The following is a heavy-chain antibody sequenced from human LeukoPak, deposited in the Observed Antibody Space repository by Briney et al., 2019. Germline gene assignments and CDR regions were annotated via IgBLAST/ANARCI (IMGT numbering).Heavy chain of an antibody. Sequence: SETLSLTCTVSGGSISSSSYYWGWIRQPPGRGLEWIGSIYYSGSTYYNPSLKSRVTISVDKSKNQFSLKLSSVTAADTAVYYCARGAPSSSFNWFDPWGQGTLVTVSS. V-gene: IGHV4-39*07. CDR3: ARGAPSSSFNWFDP. CDR1: GGSISSSSYY. J-gene: IGHJ5*02. CDR2: IYYSGST. D-gene: IGHD6-13*01.